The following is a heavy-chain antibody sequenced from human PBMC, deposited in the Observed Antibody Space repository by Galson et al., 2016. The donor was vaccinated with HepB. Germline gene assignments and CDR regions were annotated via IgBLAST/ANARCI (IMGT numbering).Heavy chain of an antibody. CDR3: TAGGDY. CDR1: GFTFSDYA. CDR2: IKKDGSEK. D-gene: IGHD6-25*01. V-gene: IGHV3-7*01. Sequence: SLRLSCAASGFTFSDYAMNWVRQAPGKGLEWVAHIKKDGSEKYYVESVKGRFTISRDNAKNSLYLQMNSLRGEDTAVYYCTAGGDYWGQGNLVTVSS. J-gene: IGHJ4*02.